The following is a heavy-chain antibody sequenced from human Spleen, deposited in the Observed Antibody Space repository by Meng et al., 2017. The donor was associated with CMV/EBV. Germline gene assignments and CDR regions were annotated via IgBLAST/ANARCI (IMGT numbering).Heavy chain of an antibody. CDR1: GGSISSSSYY. Sequence: ESLKISCTVSGGSISSSSYYWGWIRQPPGKGLEWIGSIYYSGSTYYNPSLKSRVTISVDTSKNQFSLKLSSVTAADTAVYYCATHYGDYESSFDYWGQGTLVTVSS. J-gene: IGHJ4*02. CDR3: ATHYGDYESSFDY. D-gene: IGHD4-17*01. V-gene: IGHV4-39*01. CDR2: IYYSGST.